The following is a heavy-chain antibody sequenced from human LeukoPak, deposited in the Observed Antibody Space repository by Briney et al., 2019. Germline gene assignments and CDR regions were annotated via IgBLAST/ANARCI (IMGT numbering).Heavy chain of an antibody. J-gene: IGHJ4*02. V-gene: IGHV4-39*07. D-gene: IGHD4-17*01. CDR3: ARDSSPTVTTVY. CDR1: GGSISSSSYY. CDR2: IYYSGST. Sequence: SETLSLTCTVSGGSISSSSYYWGWIRQPPGKGLEWIGSIYYSGSTYYNPSLKSRVTISVDTSKNQFSLKLSSVTAADTAVYYCARDSSPTVTTVYWGQGPLVTVSS.